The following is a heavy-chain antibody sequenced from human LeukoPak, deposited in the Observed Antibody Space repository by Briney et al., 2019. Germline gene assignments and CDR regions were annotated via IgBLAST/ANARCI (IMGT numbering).Heavy chain of an antibody. Sequence: PGRSLRLSCAASGFTFSSYGMHWVRQAPGKGLEWVAVIWYDGSNKYYADSVKGRFTISRDNSKNTLYLQMNSLRAEDTAVYYCARAVYGDYLDDWGQGTLVTVSS. CDR1: GFTFSSYG. CDR3: ARAVYGDYLDD. V-gene: IGHV3-33*01. D-gene: IGHD4-17*01. J-gene: IGHJ4*02. CDR2: IWYDGSNK.